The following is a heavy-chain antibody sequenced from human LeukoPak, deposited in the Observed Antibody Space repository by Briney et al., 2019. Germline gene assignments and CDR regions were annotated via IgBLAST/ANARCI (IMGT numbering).Heavy chain of an antibody. CDR1: GFTFSSYG. J-gene: IGHJ3*01. CDR3: AKDRRPRAYYDFWSES. CDR2: IRYDGSNK. Sequence: GGSLRLSCAASGFTFSSYGMHWVRQAPGKGLEWVAFIRYDGSNKYYADSVKGRFTISRDNSKNTLYLQMNSLRAEDTAVYYGAKDRRPRAYYDFWSESWGQGPMVTVSS. D-gene: IGHD3-3*01. V-gene: IGHV3-30*02.